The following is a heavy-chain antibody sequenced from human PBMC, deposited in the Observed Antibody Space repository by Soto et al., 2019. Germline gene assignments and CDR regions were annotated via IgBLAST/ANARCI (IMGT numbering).Heavy chain of an antibody. J-gene: IGHJ4*02. CDR2: VSVSGGTT. CDR1: GFTFSSYA. D-gene: IGHD6-19*01. CDR3: AKGTTSGWYDSAFDY. V-gene: IGHV3-23*01. Sequence: PGGSLRLSCAASGFTFSSYAMSWVRQAPGKGLEWVSGVSVSGGTTYYADSVKGRLTISRDISKNTLYLQMNSVRAEDTAVYYCAKGTTSGWYDSAFDYWGQGTLVTVSS.